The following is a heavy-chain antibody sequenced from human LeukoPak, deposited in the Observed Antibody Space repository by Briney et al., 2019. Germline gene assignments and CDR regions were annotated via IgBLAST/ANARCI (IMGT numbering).Heavy chain of an antibody. Sequence: GGSLRLSCAASGFTFSSYAMHWVRQAPGKGLEWVAVISYDGSNKYYADSVKGRFTISRDNSKNTLYLQMNSLRAEDTVVYYCAREETYGDLYYYGMDVWGQGTTVTVSS. J-gene: IGHJ6*02. V-gene: IGHV3-30*04. CDR2: ISYDGSNK. CDR1: GFTFSSYA. D-gene: IGHD4-17*01. CDR3: AREETYGDLYYYGMDV.